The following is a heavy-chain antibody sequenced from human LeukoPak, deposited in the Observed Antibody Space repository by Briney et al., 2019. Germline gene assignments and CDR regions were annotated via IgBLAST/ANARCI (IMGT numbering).Heavy chain of an antibody. J-gene: IGHJ4*02. CDR3: AKRSGYSSSWYDDY. CDR2: ISGSGGST. Sequence: GGSLRLSCAASGFTFSSYAMSWVRQAPGKGLEWVSAISGSGGSTYYADSVKGRFTISRDNSKNTLYLQMNSLRAEDTAVYYCAKRSGYSSSWYDDYWGQGTLVTVSS. CDR1: GFTFSSYA. D-gene: IGHD6-13*01. V-gene: IGHV3-23*01.